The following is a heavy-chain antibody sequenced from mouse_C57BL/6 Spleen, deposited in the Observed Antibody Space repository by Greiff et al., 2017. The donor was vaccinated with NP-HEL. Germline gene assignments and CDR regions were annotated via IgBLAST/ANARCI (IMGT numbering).Heavy chain of an antibody. J-gene: IGHJ3*01. Sequence: VQLQQSGAELVKPGASVKLSCKASGYTFTSYWMHWVKQRPGRGLEWIGRIDPNSGGTKYNEKFKSKATLTVDKPSSTAYMQLSSLTSEDSAVYYCARCLYDGYYGAWFAYWGQGTLVTVSA. CDR3: ARCLYDGYYGAWFAY. D-gene: IGHD2-3*01. V-gene: IGHV1-72*01. CDR2: IDPNSGGT. CDR1: GYTFTSYW.